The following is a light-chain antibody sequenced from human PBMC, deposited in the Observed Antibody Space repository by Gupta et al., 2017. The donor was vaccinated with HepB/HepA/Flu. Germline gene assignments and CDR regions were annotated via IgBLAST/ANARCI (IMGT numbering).Light chain of an antibody. V-gene: IGKV1-5*03. Sequence: DIQMTQSPSTLSASVGDRVTITCRASQSISSGLAWDQQKTGKAPRLLIYKASSLDSGVPSRFSGSGSGTEFTLTISSLEPDDFATYYCQQYNNYPWTFGQGTKVEIK. CDR1: QSISSG. J-gene: IGKJ1*01. CDR3: QQYNNYPWT. CDR2: KAS.